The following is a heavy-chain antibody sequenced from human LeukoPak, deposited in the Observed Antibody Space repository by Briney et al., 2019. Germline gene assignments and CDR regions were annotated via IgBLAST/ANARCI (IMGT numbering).Heavy chain of an antibody. CDR2: IYYSGST. CDR3: ARVGGMITFGGVIDYMDV. Sequence: SETLSLTCTVSGGSISSYYWSWNRQPPGKGLEWIGYIYYSGSTNYNPSLKSRVTISVDTSKNQFSLKLSSVTAADTAVYYCARVGGMITFGGVIDYMDVWGKGTTVTVSS. CDR1: GGSISSYY. V-gene: IGHV4-59*12. J-gene: IGHJ6*03. D-gene: IGHD3-16*01.